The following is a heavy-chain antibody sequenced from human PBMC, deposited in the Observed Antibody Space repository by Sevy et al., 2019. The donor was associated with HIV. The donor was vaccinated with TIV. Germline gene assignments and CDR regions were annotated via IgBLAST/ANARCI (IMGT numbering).Heavy chain of an antibody. D-gene: IGHD2-8*01. V-gene: IGHV3-23*01. Sequence: GGSLRLSCAASGFTFSIYTMSWVRQAPGKGLEWVSTFCFGGSKIYYADSVKGRFTISRDNPRNTVYLQMNSLRADDTAVYYCAREGCTQPHDYWGQGSLVTVSS. CDR3: AREGCTQPHDY. J-gene: IGHJ4*02. CDR1: GFTFSIYT. CDR2: FCFGGSKI.